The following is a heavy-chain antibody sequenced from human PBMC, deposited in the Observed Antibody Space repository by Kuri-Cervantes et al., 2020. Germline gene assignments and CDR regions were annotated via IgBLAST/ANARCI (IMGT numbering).Heavy chain of an antibody. D-gene: IGHD2-2*01. V-gene: IGHV5-51*01. CDR3: ARGLRYCSSTSCYGGNWFDP. CDR2: LHPSESNT. Sequence: GGSLRLSCKDFGSSFNNYWVGWVRQMPGKGLEWMAILHPSESNTQYSPSFQGQVTVSVDKSINTAYLQWSSLKASDTAMYYCARGLRYCSSTSCYGGNWFDPWGQGTLVTVSS. CDR1: GSSFNNYW. J-gene: IGHJ5*02.